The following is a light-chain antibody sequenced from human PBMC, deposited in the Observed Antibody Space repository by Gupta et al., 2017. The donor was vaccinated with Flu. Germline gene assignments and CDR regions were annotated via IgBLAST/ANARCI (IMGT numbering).Light chain of an antibody. CDR1: SSDIGAYNY. J-gene: IGLJ1*01. CDR2: EVN. CDR3: SSHAGSRNNYV. Sequence: QSALTQPPSASGSPGQSVTIPCTGTSSDIGAYNYVSWYQQYPGKAPKLIIFEVNKRPSGVPDRFSASKSGNTAALTVSGLQGEDEADYYCSSHAGSRNNYVFGSGTKVTV. V-gene: IGLV2-8*01.